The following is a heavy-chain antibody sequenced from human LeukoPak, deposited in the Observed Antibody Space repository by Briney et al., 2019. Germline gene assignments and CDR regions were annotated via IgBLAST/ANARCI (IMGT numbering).Heavy chain of an antibody. Sequence: GGSLRLSCAASGFTFSSYAMNWVRQAPGKGLEWVSYISSSSKTIYYADSVKGRFTISRDNAKKSLDLQMNSLRDEDTAVYYCARDHRSGSGSGTQANDYWGQGTLVTVSS. CDR3: ARDHRSGSGSGTQANDY. CDR1: GFTFSSYA. J-gene: IGHJ4*02. CDR2: ISSSSKTI. D-gene: IGHD3-10*01. V-gene: IGHV3-48*02.